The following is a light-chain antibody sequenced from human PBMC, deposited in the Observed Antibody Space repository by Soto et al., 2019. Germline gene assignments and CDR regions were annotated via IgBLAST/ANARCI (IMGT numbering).Light chain of an antibody. Sequence: AIQMTQSPSSLSASVVYRVTITCRASQGIRNDLGWYQQKPGKAPKLLIYAASSLQSGVPSRFSGSGSGTDFTLTISSLQPEDFATYYCQKYNSYSWTCGQGTKVAIK. V-gene: IGKV1-6*01. J-gene: IGKJ1*01. CDR2: AAS. CDR3: QKYNSYSWT. CDR1: QGIRND.